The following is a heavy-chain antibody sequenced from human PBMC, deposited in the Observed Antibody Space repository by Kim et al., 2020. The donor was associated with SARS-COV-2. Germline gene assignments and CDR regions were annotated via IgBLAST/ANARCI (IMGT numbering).Heavy chain of an antibody. D-gene: IGHD3-10*01. CDR2: IYSGGST. V-gene: IGHV3-53*01. J-gene: IGHJ6*02. CDR3: AIPIIGGNYGMDV. Sequence: GGSLRLSCAASGFIVSSNYMSWVRQAPGKGLEWVSVIYSGGSTYYADSVKGRFTISRDNSKNTLYLQMNSLRAEDTAVYYCAIPIIGGNYGMDVWGQGTTVTVSS. CDR1: GFIVSSNY.